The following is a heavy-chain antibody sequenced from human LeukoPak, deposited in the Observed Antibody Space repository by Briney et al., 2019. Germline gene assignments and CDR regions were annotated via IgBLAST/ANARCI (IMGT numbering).Heavy chain of an antibody. J-gene: IGHJ5*02. CDR3: AREKTEDIVATIGWFDP. D-gene: IGHD5-12*01. Sequence: SETLSLTCTVSGGSISSYYWSWLRQPPGKGLEWIGYIYYSGSTNYNPSLKSRVTISVDTSKNQFSLKLSSVTAADTAVYYCAREKTEDIVATIGWFDPWGQGTLVTVSS. CDR1: GGSISSYY. V-gene: IGHV4-59*01. CDR2: IYYSGST.